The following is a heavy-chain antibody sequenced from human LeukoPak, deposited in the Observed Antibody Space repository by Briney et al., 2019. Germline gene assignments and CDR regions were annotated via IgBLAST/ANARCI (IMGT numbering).Heavy chain of an antibody. CDR2: ISYDGSNK. V-gene: IGHV3-30*18. J-gene: IGHJ4*02. CDR1: GFTFSSYG. D-gene: IGHD5-24*01. Sequence: GGSLRLSCAASGFTFSSYGMHWVRQAPGKGLEWVAVISYDGSNKYYADSVKGRFTISRDNSKNTLYLQMNSLRAKDTAVYYCAKSPVEMATIPPYYFDYWGQGTLVTVSS. CDR3: AKSPVEMATIPPYYFDY.